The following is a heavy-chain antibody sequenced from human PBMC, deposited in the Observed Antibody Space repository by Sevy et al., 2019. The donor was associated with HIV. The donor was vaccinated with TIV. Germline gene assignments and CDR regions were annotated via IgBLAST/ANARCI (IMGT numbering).Heavy chain of an antibody. Sequence: GGSLRLSCAASGFPFTNAWVNWVRQAPGRGLEWVGRIKSKTDGGTLDYAAPVKGRFTISRDDSKNTLYLQMKSLETEDTAVYYCTTGLRGVPDYYYGMDVWGQGTTVTVSS. J-gene: IGHJ6*02. CDR3: TTGLRGVPDYYYGMDV. D-gene: IGHD3-10*01. V-gene: IGHV3-15*07. CDR2: IKSKTDGGTL. CDR1: GFPFTNAW.